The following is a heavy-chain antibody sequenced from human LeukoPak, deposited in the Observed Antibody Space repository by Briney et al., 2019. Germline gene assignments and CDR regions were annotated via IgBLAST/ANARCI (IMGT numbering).Heavy chain of an antibody. CDR2: INHSGST. CDR1: GGSFSGYY. J-gene: IGHJ3*02. CDR3: ARFSIVVVITDAFDI. D-gene: IGHD3-22*01. Sequence: SETLSLTCAVYGGSFSGYYWSWIRQPPGKGLEWIGGINHSGSTNYNPSLKSRVTISVDTSKNQFSLKLSSVTAADTAVYYCARFSIVVVITDAFDIWGQGTMVTVSS. V-gene: IGHV4-34*01.